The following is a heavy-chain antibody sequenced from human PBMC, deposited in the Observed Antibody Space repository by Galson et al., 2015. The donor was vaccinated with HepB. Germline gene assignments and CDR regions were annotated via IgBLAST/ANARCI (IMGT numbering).Heavy chain of an antibody. J-gene: IGHJ4*01. D-gene: IGHD1-26*01. CDR3: ARGGSGSYAIDY. CDR1: GFTFSTYT. Sequence: SLRLSCAVSGFTFSTYTMTWVRQAPGRGLEWVSSIVRSDSRYIYYSDSLRGRFTVSRDNARKTLYLQMSSLRAEDTAVYYCARGGSGSYAIDYWGQGTLVAVSS. CDR2: IVRSDSRYI. V-gene: IGHV3-21*01.